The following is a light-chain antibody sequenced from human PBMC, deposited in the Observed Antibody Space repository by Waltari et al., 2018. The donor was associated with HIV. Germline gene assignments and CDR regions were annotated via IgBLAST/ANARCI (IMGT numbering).Light chain of an antibody. V-gene: IGLV1-47*01. Sequence: QSVVTQPPSASGTPGQNISISCSRDLSIHGGNFVYWYQQRPGTAPRLLIYRNVQRPSGVPDRFSGSKSATSASLAISGLRSEDEADYHCSTWDNSLSHWVFGGGTKVTVL. J-gene: IGLJ3*02. CDR1: LSIHGGNF. CDR3: STWDNSLSHWV. CDR2: RNV.